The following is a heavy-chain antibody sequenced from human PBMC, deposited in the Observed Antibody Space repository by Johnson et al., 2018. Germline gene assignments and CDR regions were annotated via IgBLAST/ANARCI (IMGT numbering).Heavy chain of an antibody. CDR2: IYYSGST. CDR3: AIPNPAGYGVDV. J-gene: IGHJ6*02. V-gene: IGHV4-59*03. CDR1: GGSISSYY. Sequence: QVQLQESGPGLVKPSESLSLTCTVSGGSISSYYWSWIRQPPGTGLEWIGLIYYSGSTNYNPSHKSRVTISVDTSKNQFSLKLSSVTAADTAVYYCAIPNPAGYGVDVWGQGTTVTVSS.